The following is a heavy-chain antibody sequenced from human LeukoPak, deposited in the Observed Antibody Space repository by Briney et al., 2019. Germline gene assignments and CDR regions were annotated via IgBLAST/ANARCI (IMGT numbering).Heavy chain of an antibody. V-gene: IGHV3-53*01. D-gene: IGHD3-3*01. Sequence: GGSLRLSCAASGFTVSDYHMNWVRQAPGKGLEWVSLIHTGGNTYYADSAKGRFTVSRDTSKNTLYLQMNSLRAEDTAVYYCARERQNKDFWSGGDYWGQGTLVTVSS. CDR2: IHTGGNT. J-gene: IGHJ4*02. CDR3: ARERQNKDFWSGGDY. CDR1: GFTVSDYH.